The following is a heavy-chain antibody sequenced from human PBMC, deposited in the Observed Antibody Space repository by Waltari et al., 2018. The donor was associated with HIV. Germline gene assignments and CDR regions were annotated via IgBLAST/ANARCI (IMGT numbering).Heavy chain of an antibody. J-gene: IGHJ5*02. CDR1: GGSISSYY. V-gene: IGHV4-59*08. CDR2: IYYSGST. Sequence: QVQLQESGPGLVKPSETLSLTCTVSGGSISSYYWSWIQQPPGKGLEWIGYIYYSGSTNYNPSLKSRVTISVDTSKNQFSLKLSSVTAADTAVYYCARYYDILTGSWFDPWGQGTLVTVSS. D-gene: IGHD3-9*01. CDR3: ARYYDILTGSWFDP.